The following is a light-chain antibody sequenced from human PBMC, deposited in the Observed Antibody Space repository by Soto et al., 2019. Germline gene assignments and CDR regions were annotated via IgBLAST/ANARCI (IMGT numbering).Light chain of an antibody. Sequence: DIHMTHSPSSLSASLGDIVAITFRASQGISNYLAWYQQIPGKVPRLLIYAASTLQSGVPSRFNGSGSGTDFTLTISSLQPEDVATYYCQKYNSARWTFGLGTKVDIK. J-gene: IGKJ1*01. CDR3: QKYNSARWT. V-gene: IGKV1-27*01. CDR2: AAS. CDR1: QGISNY.